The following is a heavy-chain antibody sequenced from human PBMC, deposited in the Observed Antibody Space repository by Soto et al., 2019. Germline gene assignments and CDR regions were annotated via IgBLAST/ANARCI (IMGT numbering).Heavy chain of an antibody. J-gene: IGHJ4*02. V-gene: IGHV3-72*01. CDR1: DFVFYDHY. D-gene: IGHD1-7*01. CDR2: IRNTASSYST. Sequence: EVQLVESGGGLVQPGGSLRLSCETSDFVFYDHYMDWVRQAPGKGLEWVGRIRNTASSYSTKFAASVQGRFSISRDNSQNLLYLHMKSLQTEDTAVYYCARVSADTRNYFFVCWGQGALVTVSS. CDR3: ARVSADTRNYFFVC.